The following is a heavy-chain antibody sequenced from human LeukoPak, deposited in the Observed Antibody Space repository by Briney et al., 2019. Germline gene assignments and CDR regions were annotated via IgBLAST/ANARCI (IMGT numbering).Heavy chain of an antibody. Sequence: GESLKISCKGSGYSFTSYWIGWVRQMPGKGLEWMGIIYPGDSDTRYSPSFQGQVTISADKSISTAYLQWSSLKASDTAMYYCARQGYSGGYLPYNWFDPWGQGTLVTVSS. CDR1: GYSFTSYW. CDR3: ARQGYSGGYLPYNWFDP. V-gene: IGHV5-51*01. CDR2: IYPGDSDT. J-gene: IGHJ5*02. D-gene: IGHD1-26*01.